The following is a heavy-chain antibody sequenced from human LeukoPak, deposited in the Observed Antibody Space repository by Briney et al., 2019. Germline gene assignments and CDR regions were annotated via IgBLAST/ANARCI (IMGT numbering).Heavy chain of an antibody. J-gene: IGHJ4*02. CDR2: IRYDGSNK. D-gene: IGHD3-10*01. CDR3: SSYGSGSYYLADY. CDR1: GITFSSYG. Sequence: PGGSLRLSCAASGITFSSYGMHWVRQAPGKGLEWVAFIRYDGSNKYYADSVKGRFTISRDNSKNTLYLQMNSLRAEDTAVYYCSSYGSGSYYLADYWGQGTLVTVSS. V-gene: IGHV3-30*02.